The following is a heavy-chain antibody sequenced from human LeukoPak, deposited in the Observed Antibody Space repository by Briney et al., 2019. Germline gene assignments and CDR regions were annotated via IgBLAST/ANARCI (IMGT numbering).Heavy chain of an antibody. D-gene: IGHD3-16*01. J-gene: IGHJ4*02. V-gene: IGHV4-39*01. CDR2: IYYSGST. CDR3: ARIGRGYYFDY. Sequence: SETLSLTCTVSGGSISSSSYYWGWIRQPPGKGLEWIGSIYYSGSTYYNPSLKSRVTISVDTSKNQFSLKLSSVTAADTAVYYCARIGRGYYFDYWGQGTLVTVSS. CDR1: GGSISSSSYY.